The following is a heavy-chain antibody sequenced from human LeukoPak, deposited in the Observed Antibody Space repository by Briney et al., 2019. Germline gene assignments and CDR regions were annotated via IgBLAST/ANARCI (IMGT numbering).Heavy chain of an antibody. J-gene: IGHJ4*02. CDR1: GGSISSSSYY. CDR3: ARHEAQDFDY. V-gene: IGHV4-39*01. CDR2: IYYSGTP. Sequence: SETLSLTCTVSGGSISSSSYYWGWIRQPPGKGLEWIGSIYYSGTPYYSSSLKSRVIISVDTSKNQFSLKLSSVTTTDTAVYYCARHEAQDFDYWGQGTLVTVSS.